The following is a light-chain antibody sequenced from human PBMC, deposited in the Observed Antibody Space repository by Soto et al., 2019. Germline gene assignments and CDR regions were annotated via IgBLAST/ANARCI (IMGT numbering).Light chain of an antibody. Sequence: EIVLTQSTGTLSLSPWERATLSCRASQSVSGRFLTWYQQKPGQAPRLLIYDASNRATGIPARFSGRGSGTNFTLTISSLEPEDFAVYYCQQRSNWPPTFGQGTRLEIK. J-gene: IGKJ5*01. CDR2: DAS. V-gene: IGKV3-11*01. CDR1: QSVSGRF. CDR3: QQRSNWPPT.